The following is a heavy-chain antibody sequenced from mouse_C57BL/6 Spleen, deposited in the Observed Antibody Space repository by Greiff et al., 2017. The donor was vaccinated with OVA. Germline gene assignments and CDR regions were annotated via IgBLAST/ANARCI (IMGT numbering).Heavy chain of an antibody. V-gene: IGHV3-6*01. CDR1: GYSITSGYY. J-gene: IGHJ4*01. CDR2: ISYDGSN. D-gene: IGHD2-3*01. CDR3: AREMVYAMDY. Sequence: EVQRVESGPGLVKPSQSLSLTCSVTGYSITSGYYWNWIRQFPGNKLEWMGYISYDGSNNYNPSLKNRISITRDTSKNQFFLKLNSVTTEDTATYYCAREMVYAMDYWGQGTSVTVSS.